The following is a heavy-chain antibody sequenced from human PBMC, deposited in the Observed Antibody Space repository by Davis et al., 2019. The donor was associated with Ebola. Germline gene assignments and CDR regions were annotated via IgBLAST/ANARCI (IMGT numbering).Heavy chain of an antibody. Sequence: PGGSLRLSCAASGFTFSSYWMSWVRQAPGKGLEWVANIKQDGSEKYYVDSVKGRFTISRDNAKNSLYLQMNSLRAEDTAVYYCARDHRTTKLLWFGELSDVWGQGTTVTVSS. CDR3: ARDHRTTKLLWFGELSDV. J-gene: IGHJ6*02. D-gene: IGHD3-10*01. CDR2: IKQDGSEK. V-gene: IGHV3-7*03. CDR1: GFTFSSYW.